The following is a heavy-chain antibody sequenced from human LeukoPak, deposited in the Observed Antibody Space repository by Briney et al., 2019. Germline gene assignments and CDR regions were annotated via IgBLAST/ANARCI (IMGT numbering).Heavy chain of an antibody. CDR2: ISSSSSYI. CDR1: GGSISSSS. CDR3: ARVGIGITMVQGVILPDY. D-gene: IGHD3-10*01. Sequence: PSETLSLTCTVSGGSISSSSYYWGWIRQPPGKGLEWVSSISSSSSYIYYADSVKGRFTISRDNAKNSLYLQMNSLRAEDTAVYYCARVGIGITMVQGVILPDYWGQGTLVTVSS. V-gene: IGHV3-21*01. J-gene: IGHJ4*02.